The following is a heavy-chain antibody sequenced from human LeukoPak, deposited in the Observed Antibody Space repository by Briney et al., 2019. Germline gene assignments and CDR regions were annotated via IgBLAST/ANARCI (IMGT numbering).Heavy chain of an antibody. CDR3: AKRGSSGWYYFDY. Sequence: PGGSLRLSCAPSGFTFSIYGVHWVRQAPGKGLEWVAVISYDGSNKYYADSMKGRFTMNRDNSKNTLYLQMNSLRAEDTAVYYCAKRGSSGWYYFDYWGQGTLVTVSS. J-gene: IGHJ4*02. CDR1: GFTFSIYG. V-gene: IGHV3-30*18. CDR2: ISYDGSNK. D-gene: IGHD6-19*01.